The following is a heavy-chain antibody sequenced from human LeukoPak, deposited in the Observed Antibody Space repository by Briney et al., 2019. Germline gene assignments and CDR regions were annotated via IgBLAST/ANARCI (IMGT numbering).Heavy chain of an antibody. Sequence: SETLSLTCTVSGDSISSSPYYWGWVRQPPGKGLEWIGSIYYIGSTHYNPSLKRRVTISVDTSKNQFSLELSSVTAADTAVYYCARHYGKGYYYYMDVWGKGTTVTISS. V-gene: IGHV4-39*01. CDR3: ARHYGKGYYYYMDV. J-gene: IGHJ6*03. CDR1: GDSISSSPYY. D-gene: IGHD3-16*01. CDR2: IYYIGST.